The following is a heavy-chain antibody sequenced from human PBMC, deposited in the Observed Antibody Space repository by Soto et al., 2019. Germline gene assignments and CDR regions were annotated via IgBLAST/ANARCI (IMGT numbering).Heavy chain of an antibody. CDR3: AREGLSRGFYFDY. Sequence: SETLSLTCTVSSDSISSYYWSWIRQPPGKRLEWIGYIYYSGSTNYNPSLKSRVTISVDTSKNQLSLKLSSVTAADTAVYYCAREGLSRGFYFDYWGQGTLVTVSS. CDR2: IYYSGST. J-gene: IGHJ4*02. V-gene: IGHV4-59*01. D-gene: IGHD2-2*01. CDR1: SDSISSYY.